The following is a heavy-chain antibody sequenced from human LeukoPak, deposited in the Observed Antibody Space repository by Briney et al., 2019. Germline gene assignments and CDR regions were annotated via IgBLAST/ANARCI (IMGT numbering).Heavy chain of an antibody. Sequence: GGSLRLSCAASGFTFSSYGMHWVRQAPGKWLEWVAFIRYDGSNKYYADSVKGRFTISRDNSKNTVYLQMNSLRPEDTAVYYCAKDLKRGYSYGYWAFTPGYWGQGTLVTVSS. D-gene: IGHD5-18*01. CDR2: IRYDGSNK. CDR3: AKDLKRGYSYGYWAFTPGY. J-gene: IGHJ4*02. V-gene: IGHV3-30*02. CDR1: GFTFSSYG.